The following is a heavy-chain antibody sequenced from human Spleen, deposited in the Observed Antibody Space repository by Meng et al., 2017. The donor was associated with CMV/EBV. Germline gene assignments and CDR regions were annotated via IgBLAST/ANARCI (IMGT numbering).Heavy chain of an antibody. Sequence: SVKVSCKASGFTFTSSAVQWVRQARGQRLEWIGWIVVGSGNTNYAQKFQERVTITRDMSTSTAYMELSSLRSEDTAVYYCAADRASDDSSGYHNWFDPWGQGTLATVSS. J-gene: IGHJ5*02. CDR3: AADRASDDSSGYHNWFDP. V-gene: IGHV1-58*01. D-gene: IGHD3-22*01. CDR1: GFTFTSSA. CDR2: IVVGSGNT.